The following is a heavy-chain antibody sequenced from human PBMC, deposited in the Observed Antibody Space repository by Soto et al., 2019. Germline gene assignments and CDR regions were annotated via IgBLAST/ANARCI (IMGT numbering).Heavy chain of an antibody. Sequence: AGGSLRLSCAASGFTFSSYWMSWVRQAPGKGLEWVANIKQDGSEKYYVDSVKGRFTISRDNAKNSLYLQMNSLRAEDTAVYYCAREGEYDFWSGTFYYYYGMDVWGQGTTVTVSS. CDR3: AREGEYDFWSGTFYYYYGMDV. V-gene: IGHV3-7*03. D-gene: IGHD3-3*01. J-gene: IGHJ6*02. CDR1: GFTFSSYW. CDR2: IKQDGSEK.